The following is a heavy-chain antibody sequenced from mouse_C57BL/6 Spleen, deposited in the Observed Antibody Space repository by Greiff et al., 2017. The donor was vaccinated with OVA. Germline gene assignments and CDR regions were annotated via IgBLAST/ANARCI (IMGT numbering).Heavy chain of an antibody. CDR3: AREDLSGSGCVSY. Sequence: VQLQQSVAELVRPGASVKLSCTASGFNFKNSYMHWVKQRPEQGLEWIGRIDPANGNTKYAPKFQGKATITADTSSNTAYLQLSSRTSEDTAIYYCAREDLSGSGCVSYWGQGTLVTVSA. V-gene: IGHV14-3*01. CDR1: GFNFKNSY. CDR2: IDPANGNT. J-gene: IGHJ3*01. D-gene: IGHD3-2*02.